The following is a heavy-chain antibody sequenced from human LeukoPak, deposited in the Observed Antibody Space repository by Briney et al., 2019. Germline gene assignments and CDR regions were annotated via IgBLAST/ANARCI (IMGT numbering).Heavy chain of an antibody. Sequence: SETLSLTCTVSGGSFSSSSYYWGWLRQPPGKGLEWIGSIYYSGSTYYRPSLMSRVTISVDTSKNQFSLKLSSVTAADTAVYYCASHLHSSGWYSAFDIWGQGTMVTVSS. CDR1: GGSFSSSSYY. J-gene: IGHJ3*02. D-gene: IGHD6-19*01. CDR2: IYYSGST. V-gene: IGHV4-39*01. CDR3: ASHLHSSGWYSAFDI.